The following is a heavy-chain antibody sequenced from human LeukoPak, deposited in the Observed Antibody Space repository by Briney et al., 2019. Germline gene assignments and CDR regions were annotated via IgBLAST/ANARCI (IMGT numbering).Heavy chain of an antibody. CDR1: GGTFSSYA. D-gene: IGHD1-1*01. V-gene: IGHV1-69*05. CDR2: INLIFGTA. Sequence: SVTVSFKSSGGTFSSYAISWVRQAPGQGLEWMGGINLIFGTANDAQKFQGRVTITTDDSTSTAYMELSSLRSEDPAVYYCARWSRWNPYTSDAFDIWGQGTMVTVSP. J-gene: IGHJ3*02. CDR3: ARWSRWNPYTSDAFDI.